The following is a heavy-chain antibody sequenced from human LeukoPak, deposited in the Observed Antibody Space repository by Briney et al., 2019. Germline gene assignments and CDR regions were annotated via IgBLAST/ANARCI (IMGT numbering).Heavy chain of an antibody. Sequence: SETLSLTCTVSGGSISSGSYYWSWIRQPAGKGLEWIGYIYYSGSTNYNPSLKSRVTISVDTSKNQFSLKLSSVTAADTAVYYCAITEGGFGYWGQGTLVTVSS. CDR3: AITEGGFGY. V-gene: IGHV4-61*10. CDR2: IYYSGST. J-gene: IGHJ4*02. CDR1: GGSISSGSYY. D-gene: IGHD3-16*01.